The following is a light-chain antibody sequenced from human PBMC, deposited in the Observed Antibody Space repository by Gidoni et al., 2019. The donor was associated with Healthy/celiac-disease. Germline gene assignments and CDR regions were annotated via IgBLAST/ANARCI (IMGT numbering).Light chain of an antibody. J-gene: IGKJ4*01. CDR1: QSVSSY. CDR3: QQRRNWPPLT. Sequence: EIVLPQSPATLSLSPVARATLSCRASQSVSSYLAWYQQKPGQAPRLLIYDASNRATGIPARFSGSGSGTDFTLTISSLEPEDVAVYYCQQRRNWPPLTFGGGTKVEIK. V-gene: IGKV3-11*01. CDR2: DAS.